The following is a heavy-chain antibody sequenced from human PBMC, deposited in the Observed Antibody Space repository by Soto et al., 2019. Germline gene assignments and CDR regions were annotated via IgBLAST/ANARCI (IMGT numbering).Heavy chain of an antibody. CDR2: IYHSGST. D-gene: IGHD3-16*01. Sequence: SETLSLTCAVSGGSISSGGYSWSWIRQPPGKGLEWIGYIYHSGSTYYNPSLKSRVTISVDTSKNQFSLKLSSVTAADTAVYYCARGSPVYVDWGQGTLVTVSS. CDR1: GGSISSGGYS. V-gene: IGHV4-30-2*01. CDR3: ARGSPVYVD. J-gene: IGHJ4*02.